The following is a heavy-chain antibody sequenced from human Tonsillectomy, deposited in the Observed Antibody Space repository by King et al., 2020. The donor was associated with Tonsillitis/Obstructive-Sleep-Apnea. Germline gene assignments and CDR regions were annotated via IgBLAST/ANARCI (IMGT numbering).Heavy chain of an antibody. V-gene: IGHV1-69*04. D-gene: IGHD3-10*01. CDR3: AREGTGRGSWGYNWFAS. Sequence: VQLVQSGAEVKKTGSSVKVSCKASGGTFSSYAISWVRQAPGQGLEWMGRVIPTLGIGKYAQKFQGRATISADKSTTTAYMELSSLRSEDAAVYYCAREGTGRGSWGYNWFASWGQGILVTVSS. CDR2: VIPTLGIG. CDR1: GGTFSSYA. J-gene: IGHJ5*01.